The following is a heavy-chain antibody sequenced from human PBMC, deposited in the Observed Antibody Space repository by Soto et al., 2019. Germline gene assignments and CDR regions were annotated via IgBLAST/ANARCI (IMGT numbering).Heavy chain of an antibody. D-gene: IGHD3-9*01. CDR2: IYSGGST. Sequence: GGSLRLSCAASGFTVSSNYMSWVRQAPGKGLEWVSVIYSGGSTYYADSVEGRFTISRDNSKNTLYLQMNSLRAEDTAVYYCARERSYDILTGYYPDAFDIWGQGTMVTVSS. V-gene: IGHV3-53*01. CDR3: ARERSYDILTGYYPDAFDI. J-gene: IGHJ3*02. CDR1: GFTVSSNY.